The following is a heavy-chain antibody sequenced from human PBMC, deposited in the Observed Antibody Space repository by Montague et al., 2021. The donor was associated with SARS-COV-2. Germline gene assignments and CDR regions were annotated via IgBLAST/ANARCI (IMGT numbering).Heavy chain of an antibody. Sequence: SLRLSCAASGFTFSSYDMHWVRQATGKGLEWVSAIGTAGDTYYPGSVKGRFTISRENAKNSLYLQMNSLRAGDTAVYYCARAQRRSGGSLYGMDVWGQGTTVTVSS. V-gene: IGHV3-13*01. CDR2: IGTAGDT. D-gene: IGHD2-15*01. CDR1: GFTFSSYD. J-gene: IGHJ6*02. CDR3: ARAQRRSGGSLYGMDV.